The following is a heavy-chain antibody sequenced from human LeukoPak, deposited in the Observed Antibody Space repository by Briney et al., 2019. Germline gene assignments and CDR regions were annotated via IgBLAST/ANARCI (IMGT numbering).Heavy chain of an antibody. CDR3: ARDQAMVRGSLSGMDV. CDR1: GYTFTGYY. J-gene: IGHJ6*02. V-gene: IGHV1-2*02. Sequence: ASVKVSCKASGYTFTGYYMHRVRQAPGQGLEWMGWIDPNSGGTNYAQKFQGRVTMTRDTSISTAYMELSRLRSDDTAVYYCARDQAMVRGSLSGMDVWGQGTTVTVSS. D-gene: IGHD3-10*01. CDR2: IDPNSGGT.